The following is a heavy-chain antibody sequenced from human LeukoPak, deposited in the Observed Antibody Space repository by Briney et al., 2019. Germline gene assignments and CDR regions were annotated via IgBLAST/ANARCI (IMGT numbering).Heavy chain of an antibody. J-gene: IGHJ5*02. CDR3: ARDRHSYGFTLAA. D-gene: IGHD5-18*01. CDR2: ISYDGNAK. V-gene: IGHV3-30*03. Sequence: PGQSLRLSCEASGFTFRGYGMHWVRQSPGKGLEWVAVISYDGNAKAFADSAKGRFIISRDNPKNTLFLQMNSLRPEDTGLYYCARDRHSYGFTLAAWGQGTPVIVSS. CDR1: GFTFRGYG.